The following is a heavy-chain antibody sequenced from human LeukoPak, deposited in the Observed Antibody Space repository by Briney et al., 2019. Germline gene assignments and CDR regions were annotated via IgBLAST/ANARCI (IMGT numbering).Heavy chain of an antibody. CDR2: IKKDGSEK. Sequence: PGGSLRLSCAASGFTFSSYWMSWVRQAPGRGLEWVANIKKDGSEKHCMDSVKGRFTFSRDNAKNSLYLQMSSLRDEDTAVYYRANYPPGHYMDVWGKGTTVTVSS. J-gene: IGHJ6*03. CDR1: GFTFSSYW. D-gene: IGHD3-10*01. CDR3: ANYPPGHYMDV. V-gene: IGHV3-7*01.